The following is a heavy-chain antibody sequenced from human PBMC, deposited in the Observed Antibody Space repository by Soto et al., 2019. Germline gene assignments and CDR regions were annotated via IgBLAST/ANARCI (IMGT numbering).Heavy chain of an antibody. CDR3: ARVLCSSTSCYPRFDP. D-gene: IGHD2-2*01. CDR1: GGTFSSYA. V-gene: IGHV1-69*13. CDR2: IIPIFGTA. J-gene: IGHJ5*02. Sequence: SVKVSCKASGGTFSSYAISWVRQAPGQGLEWMGGIIPIFGTANYAQKFQGRVTITADESTSTAYMELSSLRPEDTAVYYCARVLCSSTSCYPRFDPWGQGTLVTVSS.